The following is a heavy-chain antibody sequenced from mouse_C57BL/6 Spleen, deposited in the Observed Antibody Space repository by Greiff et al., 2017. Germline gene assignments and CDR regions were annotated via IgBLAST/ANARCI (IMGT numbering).Heavy chain of an antibody. D-gene: IGHD2-5*01. J-gene: IGHJ2*01. CDR2: IYPGDGDT. CDR1: GYAFSSSW. V-gene: IGHV1-82*01. Sequence: HVQLQQSGPELVKPGASVKISCKASGYAFSSSWMNWVKQRPGKGLEWIGRIYPGDGDTNYNGKFKGKATLTADKSSSTAYMQLSSLTSEDSAVYFCARDSNYDYWGQGTTLTVSS. CDR3: ARDSNYDY.